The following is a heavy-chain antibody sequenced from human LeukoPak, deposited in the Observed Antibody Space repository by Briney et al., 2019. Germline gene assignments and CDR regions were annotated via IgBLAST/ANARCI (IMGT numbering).Heavy chain of an antibody. CDR3: AGGGYDSRDYYQYYFDY. Sequence: GGSLRLSCAASGFTFSSYPMSWVRQSPGKGLEWVSDISGGGGATDYADFVKGRFTISRDNSQNTLYLQLNSLRAEDTAVYYCAGGGYDSRDYYQYYFDYWGQGTLVTVSS. D-gene: IGHD3-22*01. CDR1: GFTFSSYP. V-gene: IGHV3-23*01. J-gene: IGHJ4*02. CDR2: ISGGGGAT.